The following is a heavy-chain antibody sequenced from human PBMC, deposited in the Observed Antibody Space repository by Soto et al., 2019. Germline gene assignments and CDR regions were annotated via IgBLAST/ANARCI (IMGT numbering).Heavy chain of an antibody. CDR1: GGSISSGGYY. Sequence: TLSLTCTVSGGSISSGGYYWSWIRQYPGKGLEWIGYIYFSGSTYYNPSLKSRVTISVDTSKNQFSLKLSSVTAADTAVYYCVAPNIAAARIWGQGTLVTVSS. CDR2: IYFSGST. D-gene: IGHD6-13*01. J-gene: IGHJ4*02. CDR3: VAPNIAAARI. V-gene: IGHV4-31*03.